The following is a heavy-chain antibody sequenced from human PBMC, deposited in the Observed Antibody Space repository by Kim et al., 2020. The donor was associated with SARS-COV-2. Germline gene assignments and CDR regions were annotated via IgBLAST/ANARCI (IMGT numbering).Heavy chain of an antibody. CDR2: T. V-gene: IGHV3-53*01. Sequence: TTYADPVKGRFTIARDNSKNPLYLQMNSLRAEDTAVYYCARHSGSYSDFDYWGQGTLVTVSS. J-gene: IGHJ4*02. CDR3: ARHSGSYSDFDY. D-gene: IGHD1-26*01.